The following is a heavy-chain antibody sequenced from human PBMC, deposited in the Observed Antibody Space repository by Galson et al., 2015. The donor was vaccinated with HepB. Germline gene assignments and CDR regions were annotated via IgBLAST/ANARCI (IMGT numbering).Heavy chain of an antibody. CDR1: GDSISGYH. D-gene: IGHD5-18*01. J-gene: IGHJ6*02. V-gene: IGHV4-59*01. Sequence: ETLSLTCTFSGDSISGYHWNWIRQPPGKGLEWIGRLYNSGSTNSNPSLRSRVTISVDTSKNYLSLKMTSVTAADTAVYYCARGVGGLWRGMDVWGQGATVTVSS. CDR2: LYNSGST. CDR3: ARGVGGLWRGMDV.